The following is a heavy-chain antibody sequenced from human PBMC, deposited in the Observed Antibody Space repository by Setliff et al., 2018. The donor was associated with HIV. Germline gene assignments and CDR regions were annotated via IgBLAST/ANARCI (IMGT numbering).Heavy chain of an antibody. D-gene: IGHD3-22*01. CDR2: IDPSGSRI. V-gene: IGHV3-23*01. Sequence: PGGSLRLSCAASEFTLSGYSMSWVLQVPGKGLEWVSAIDPSGSRIFYSDSVKGRFTISRDNSKNTLYLKMNSLTAEDTAVYYCAIHLTDYYSSSGYCFGYWGQGTLVTVSS. J-gene: IGHJ4*02. CDR3: AIHLTDYYSSSGYCFGY. CDR1: EFTLSGYS.